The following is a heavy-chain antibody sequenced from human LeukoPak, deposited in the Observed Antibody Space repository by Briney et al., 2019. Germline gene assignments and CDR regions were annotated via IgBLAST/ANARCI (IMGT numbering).Heavy chain of an antibody. Sequence: AGGSLRLSCAASGLTFSIHWMNWVRQAPGKGLECVANINQDGSDKYYVDSVKGRFTISRDNSKNTLYLQMNSLRAEDTAVYYCARATVTPFDYWGQGTLVTVSS. V-gene: IGHV3-7*03. D-gene: IGHD4-17*01. J-gene: IGHJ4*02. CDR1: GLTFSIHW. CDR2: INQDGSDK. CDR3: ARATVTPFDY.